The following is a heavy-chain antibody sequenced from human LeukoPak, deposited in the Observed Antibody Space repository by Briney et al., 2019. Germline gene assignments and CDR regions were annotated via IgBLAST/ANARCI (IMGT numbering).Heavy chain of an antibody. V-gene: IGHV4-59*01. J-gene: IGHJ5*02. CDR2: IYYNGST. D-gene: IGHD3-3*01. CDR3: AREPSWSGWFDP. CDR1: GFIFTSYA. Sequence: GSLRLSCAASGFIFTSYAMSWVRQAPGKGLEWIGFIYYNGSTNYNPSLKSRVTISVDTSKSQFSLKVSSVTAADTAVYYCAREPSWSGWFDPWGQGTLVTVSS.